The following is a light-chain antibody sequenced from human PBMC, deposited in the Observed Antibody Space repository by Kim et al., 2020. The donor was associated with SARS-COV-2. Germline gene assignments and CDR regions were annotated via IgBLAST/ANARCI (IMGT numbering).Light chain of an antibody. J-gene: IGKJ1*01. Sequence: ALVGDRVTITCRASQSISGYLHWYQQKPGNAPKLLIYPASSLQSGVPSRFSGSGSGTDFTLTINSLQPEDSATYYCQESYSTAWTFGQGTKVDIK. CDR3: QESYSTAWT. CDR2: PAS. V-gene: IGKV1-39*01. CDR1: QSISGY.